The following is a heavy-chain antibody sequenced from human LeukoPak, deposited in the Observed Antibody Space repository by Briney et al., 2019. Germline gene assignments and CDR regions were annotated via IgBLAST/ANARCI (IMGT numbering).Heavy chain of an antibody. CDR2: ISSSSSYI. J-gene: IGHJ4*02. CDR1: GFTFSSYS. V-gene: IGHV3-21*01. D-gene: IGHD1-26*01. Sequence: GGSLRHSCAASGFTFSSYSMNWVRQAPGKGLEWVSSISSSSSYIYYAGSVKGRFTISRDNAKNSLYLQMNSLRAEDTAVYYCARVGTDFDYWGQGTLVTVSS. CDR3: ARVGTDFDY.